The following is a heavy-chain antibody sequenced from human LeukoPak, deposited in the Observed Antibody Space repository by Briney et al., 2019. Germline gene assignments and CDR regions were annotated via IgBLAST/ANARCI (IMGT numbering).Heavy chain of an antibody. CDR3: ARGIPGRSIDY. V-gene: IGHV4-34*01. CDR1: GGSFSGYY. J-gene: IGHJ4*02. CDR2: INHSGST. D-gene: IGHD3-16*02. Sequence: SETLSLTCAVYGGSFSGYYWSWIRQPPGKGLEWIGEINHSGSTNYNPSLKSRVTMSVDTSKNQFSLRLTSVTAADTAVYYCARGIPGRSIDYWGQGTLVTVSS.